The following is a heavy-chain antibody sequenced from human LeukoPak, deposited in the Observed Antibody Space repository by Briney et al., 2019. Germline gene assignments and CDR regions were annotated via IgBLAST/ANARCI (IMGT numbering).Heavy chain of an antibody. D-gene: IGHD4-17*01. CDR3: ARHPTTVTTLELDY. CDR2: IDPSDSYT. CDR1: GYSFTTYW. Sequence: GGSLKISCKGSGYSFTTYWLSWVRQMPGKGLEWMGRIDPSDSYTNYSPSFQGHVTISADKSISTAYQQWSSLKASDTAMYYCARHPTTVTTLELDYWGQGTLVTVSS. J-gene: IGHJ4*02. V-gene: IGHV5-10-1*01.